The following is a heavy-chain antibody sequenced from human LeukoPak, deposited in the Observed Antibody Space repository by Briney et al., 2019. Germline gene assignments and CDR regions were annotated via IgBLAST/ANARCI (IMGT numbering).Heavy chain of an antibody. J-gene: IGHJ3*02. Sequence: PGGSLRLSCAASGFTFSAYEMNWVRQAPGKGLEWVSYIGSCGSTVYYADSVKGRFTISRDNAKNSLYMQMESLRDEDTAIYYCARDALEYSNSPDALDIWGQGTMVTVSS. CDR1: GFTFSAYE. CDR2: IGSCGSTV. D-gene: IGHD4-23*01. V-gene: IGHV3-48*03. CDR3: ARDALEYSNSPDALDI.